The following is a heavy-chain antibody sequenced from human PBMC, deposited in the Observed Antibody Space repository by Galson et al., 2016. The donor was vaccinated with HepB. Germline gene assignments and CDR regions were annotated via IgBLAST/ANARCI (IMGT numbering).Heavy chain of an antibody. V-gene: IGHV3-23*01. Sequence: SLRLSCAASGFTFAYYGVSWVRQAPGKGLEWVSVISGGGTNTYYENSVRGRFIISRDNSKNTLFLEMNSLRAEDTAVYFCAKEMWEQQFPSHFYYGMDVWGQGTTVTVSS. D-gene: IGHD1-26*01. CDR1: GFTFAYYG. CDR2: ISGGGTNT. J-gene: IGHJ6*02. CDR3: AKEMWEQQFPSHFYYGMDV.